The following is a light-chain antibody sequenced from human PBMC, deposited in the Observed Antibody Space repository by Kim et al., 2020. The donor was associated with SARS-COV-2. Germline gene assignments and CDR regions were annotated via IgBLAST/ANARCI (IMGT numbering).Light chain of an antibody. CDR3: QTWGTGMRV. Sequence: ASVKLTCTLSSGHSSYTIAWHQQQPEKGPRYLMNLNSDGSHSKGDGIPDRFSGSSSGAERYLTISSLQSEDEADYYCQTWGTGMRVFGGGTQLTVL. CDR2: LNSDGSH. CDR1: SGHSSYT. J-gene: IGLJ3*02. V-gene: IGLV4-69*01.